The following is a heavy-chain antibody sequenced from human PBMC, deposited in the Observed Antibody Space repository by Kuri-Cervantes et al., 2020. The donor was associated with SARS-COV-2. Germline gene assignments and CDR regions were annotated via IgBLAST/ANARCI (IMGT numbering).Heavy chain of an antibody. V-gene: IGHV3-21*01. D-gene: IGHD5-12*01. CDR3: ASIYSGYEDG. J-gene: IGHJ4*02. CDR1: GFTFSSYW. CDR2: ISSSSSYI. Sequence: LSLTCAASGFTFSSYWMSWVRQAPGKGLEWVSSISSSSSYIYYADSVKGRFTISRDNAKNSLYLQMNSLRAEDTAVYYCASIYSGYEDGWGQGTLVTVSS.